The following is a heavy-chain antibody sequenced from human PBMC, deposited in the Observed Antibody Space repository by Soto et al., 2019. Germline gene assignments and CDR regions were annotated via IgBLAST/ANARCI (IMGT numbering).Heavy chain of an antibody. Sequence: EVPLVESGGGLTQPGGSLRLSCVGSGFSFRMYGMNWVRQAPGKGLEWVSHISGSGSTKYYTGSVKGRFIISRDNAKNTLYMEMNSLRDEDTAVYYCARDAYDILTGYEYWFDPWGQGTLVTVS. CDR1: GFSFRMYG. CDR3: ARDAYDILTGYEYWFDP. V-gene: IGHV3-48*02. J-gene: IGHJ5*02. D-gene: IGHD3-9*01. CDR2: ISGSGSTK.